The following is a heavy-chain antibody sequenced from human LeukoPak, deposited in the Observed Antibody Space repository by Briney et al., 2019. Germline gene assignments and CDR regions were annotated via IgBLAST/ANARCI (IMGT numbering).Heavy chain of an antibody. V-gene: IGHV3-23*01. D-gene: IGHD3-10*01. J-gene: IGHJ3*02. CDR3: AKGVLPGGYGSGSSHHAFDI. CDR2: ISGSGGST. CDR1: GFTFCNYS. Sequence: PGGSLRLSCAASGFTFCNYSMNWVREAPGKGVEWVSAISGSGGSTYYADSVKGRFTISRDNSKNTLYLQMNSLRAEDTAVYYCAKGVLPGGYGSGSSHHAFDIWGQGTMVTVSS.